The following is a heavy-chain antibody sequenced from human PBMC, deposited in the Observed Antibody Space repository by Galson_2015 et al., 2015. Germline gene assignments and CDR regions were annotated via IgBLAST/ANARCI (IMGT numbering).Heavy chain of an antibody. Sequence: SLRLSCAASGFTFSGYGMHWVRQAPGKGLEWVAVKSYDGSNKYYADSVKGRFTISRDNSKNTLYLQMNSLRAEDTAVYYCARARRITIFGVGSGDYYYMDVWGKGTTVTVSS. CDR2: KSYDGSNK. CDR1: GFTFSGYG. D-gene: IGHD3-3*01. V-gene: IGHV3-30*03. CDR3: ARARRITIFGVGSGDYYYMDV. J-gene: IGHJ6*03.